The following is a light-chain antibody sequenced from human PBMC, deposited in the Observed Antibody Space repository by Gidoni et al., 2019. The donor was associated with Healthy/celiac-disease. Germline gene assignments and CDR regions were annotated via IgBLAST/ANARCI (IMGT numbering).Light chain of an antibody. J-gene: IGKJ2*01. CDR2: GAS. V-gene: IGKV3-20*01. CDR3: QQYGSSPYT. Sequence: EIVLTQSPGTLSLSTGERATLSCRDSQSVSSSYLAWYQQKPGQAPRLLIYGASSRATGIPDRFSGSGSGTDFTLTISRLEPEDCAVYYCQQYGSSPYTFGQGTKLEIK. CDR1: QSVSSSY.